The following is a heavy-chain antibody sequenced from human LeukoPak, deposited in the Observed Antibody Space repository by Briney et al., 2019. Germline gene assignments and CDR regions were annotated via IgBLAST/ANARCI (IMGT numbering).Heavy chain of an antibody. J-gene: IGHJ4*02. V-gene: IGHV1-46*01. CDR2: INPTGTGT. CDR3: AREESGGYFDY. CDR1: GYTFTNYY. D-gene: IGHD2-8*02. Sequence: ASVKVSCKASGYTFTNYYMHWVRQAPGQGLEWMGLINPTGTGTNYAQKFRGRVTLTRDTSTTTVYMELSSLRSEDTAVYYCAREESGGYFDYWGQGTLVTGSS.